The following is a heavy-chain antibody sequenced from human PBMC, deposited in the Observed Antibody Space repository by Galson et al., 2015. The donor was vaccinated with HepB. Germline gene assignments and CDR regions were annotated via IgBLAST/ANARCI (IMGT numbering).Heavy chain of an antibody. CDR3: AKDRVYYGSGSYLDY. CDR2: ISYDGSNK. V-gene: IGHV3-30*18. D-gene: IGHD3-10*01. Sequence: SLRLSCAASGFTFSSYGMHWVRQAPGKGLEWVAVISYDGSNKYYADSVKGRFTISRDNSKNTLYLQMNSLRAEDTAVYYCAKDRVYYGSGSYLDYWGQGTLVTVSS. CDR1: GFTFSSYG. J-gene: IGHJ4*02.